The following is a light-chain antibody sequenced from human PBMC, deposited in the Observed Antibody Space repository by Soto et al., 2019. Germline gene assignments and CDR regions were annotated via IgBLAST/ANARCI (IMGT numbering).Light chain of an antibody. CDR2: AAS. CDR3: QQLNSYPLVT. V-gene: IGKV1-9*01. CDR1: QGINSY. J-gene: IGKJ3*01. Sequence: DIQLTQSPSFLSASVGDRVTITCRASQGINSYLAWYQQKPGKAPKLLIYAASTLQSGVPSRFSGSGSGTEFTLTISSLQPEDSATYYCQQLNSYPLVTFGPGTKVDIK.